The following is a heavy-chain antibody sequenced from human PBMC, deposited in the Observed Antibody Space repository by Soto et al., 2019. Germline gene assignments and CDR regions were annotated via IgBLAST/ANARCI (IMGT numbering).Heavy chain of an antibody. CDR3: ARVGRWLQLRNYYYGMDV. Sequence: ASVKVSCKASGYTFTSYGISWVRQAPGQGLEWMGWISAYNGNTNYAQKLQGRVTMTTDTSTSTAYMELRSLRSDNTAVYYCARVGRWLQLRNYYYGMDVWGQGTTVTVSS. D-gene: IGHD5-12*01. V-gene: IGHV1-18*04. CDR2: ISAYNGNT. J-gene: IGHJ6*02. CDR1: GYTFTSYG.